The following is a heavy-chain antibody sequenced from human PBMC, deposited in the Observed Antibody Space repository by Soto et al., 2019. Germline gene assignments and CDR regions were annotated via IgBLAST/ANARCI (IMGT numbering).Heavy chain of an antibody. CDR3: ARWIITFGGVNY. J-gene: IGHJ4*02. Sequence: QVQLVESGGGVVQPGGSLRLSCEASGFTFSTYTMHWVRQAPGKGLEWVAVISYDGSNEHYADSVKGRFTISRDNFKNTLYLQMNSLRAEDTAVYYCARWIITFGGVNYWGQGTLVTVFS. CDR2: ISYDGSNE. V-gene: IGHV3-30-3*01. D-gene: IGHD3-16*01. CDR1: GFTFSTYT.